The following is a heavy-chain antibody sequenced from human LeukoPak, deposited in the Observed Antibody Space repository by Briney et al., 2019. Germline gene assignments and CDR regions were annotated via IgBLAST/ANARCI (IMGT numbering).Heavy chain of an antibody. V-gene: IGHV3-23*01. CDR1: GFTFSSYA. J-gene: IGHJ4*02. D-gene: IGHD2-21*02. Sequence: PGGSLRLSCAASGFTFSSYAMSWVRQAPGKGLEWVSAISGSGGSTYYADSVKSRFTISRDNSKNTLYLQMNSLRAEDTAVYYCAKGLERGYYCGGDCYYFDYWGQGTLVTVSS. CDR3: AKGLERGYYCGGDCYYFDY. CDR2: ISGSGGST.